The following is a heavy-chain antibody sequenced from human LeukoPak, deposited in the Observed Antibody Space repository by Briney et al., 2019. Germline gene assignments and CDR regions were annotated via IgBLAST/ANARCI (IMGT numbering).Heavy chain of an antibody. Sequence: PGGSLRLSCAASGFTFSSYSMNWVRQAPGKGLEWVSYISSRSNTTYYADSVKGRFTISRDNAKNSLYLQMNSLRAEDTAVYYCANQRGYSVYDGLDIWGQGTMVTVSS. CDR1: GFTFSSYS. V-gene: IGHV3-48*04. CDR3: ANQRGYSVYDGLDI. CDR2: ISSRSNTT. D-gene: IGHD5/OR15-5a*01. J-gene: IGHJ3*02.